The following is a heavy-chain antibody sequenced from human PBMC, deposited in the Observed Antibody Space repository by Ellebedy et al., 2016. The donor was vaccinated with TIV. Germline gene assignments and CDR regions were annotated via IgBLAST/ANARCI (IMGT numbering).Heavy chain of an antibody. Sequence: ASVKVSCKASGFTFTSFGISWVRQAPGQGLEWMGWISVYNGNTNYAQNLQGRVSVTTDTSARTAYMELRSLRYDDTAVYYCARVGWGYSGGEDNWGQGTLVTVSS. D-gene: IGHD5-12*01. CDR2: ISVYNGNT. CDR3: ARVGWGYSGGEDN. J-gene: IGHJ4*02. V-gene: IGHV1-18*04. CDR1: GFTFTSFG.